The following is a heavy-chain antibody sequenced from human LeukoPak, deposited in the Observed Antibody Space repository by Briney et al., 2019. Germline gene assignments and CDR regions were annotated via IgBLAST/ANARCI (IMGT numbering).Heavy chain of an antibody. CDR2: ISAYNGNT. V-gene: IGHV1-18*01. J-gene: IGHJ4*02. CDR3: ASRLDSSGYHFDY. CDR1: GYTFTSYG. D-gene: IGHD3-22*01. Sequence: ASVNVSCKASGYTFTSYGISWVRQAPGQGREWMGWISAYNGNTNYAQKLQGRVTMTTDTSTSTAYMELRSLRTDDTAVYYCASRLDSSGYHFDYWGQGTLVTVSS.